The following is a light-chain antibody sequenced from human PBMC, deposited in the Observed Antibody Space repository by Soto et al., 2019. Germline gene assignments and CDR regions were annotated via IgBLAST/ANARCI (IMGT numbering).Light chain of an antibody. CDR3: QQYNNWPPWT. CDR1: QSVSSN. V-gene: IGKV3-15*01. Sequence: EIVMTQSPATLSVSPGERATLSCRASQSVSSNFAWCQQKPGQAPRLLIYGASTRTPGIPARFSGSGSGTEFTLTISSLQSEEFAVYYCQQYNNWPPWTFGRGTKVEIK. J-gene: IGKJ1*01. CDR2: GAS.